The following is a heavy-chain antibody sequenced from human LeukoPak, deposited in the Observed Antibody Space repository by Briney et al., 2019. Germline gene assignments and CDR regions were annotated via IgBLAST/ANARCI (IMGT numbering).Heavy chain of an antibody. V-gene: IGHV1-2*02. CDR3: ARVQYQLLFEGNWFDP. CDR1: GGTFSSYA. D-gene: IGHD2-2*01. CDR2: INPNSGDT. Sequence: ASVKVSCKASGGTFSSYAISWVRQAPGQGLEWMGRINPNSGDTHYAQKFQGRVTMTRDTSISTAYMDLNSLISDDTAVYYCARVQYQLLFEGNWFDPWGQGTLVTVSS. J-gene: IGHJ5*02.